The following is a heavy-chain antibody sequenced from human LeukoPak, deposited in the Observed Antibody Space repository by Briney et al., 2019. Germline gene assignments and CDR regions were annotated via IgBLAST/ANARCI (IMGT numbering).Heavy chain of an antibody. CDR1: GSSIRSYY. V-gene: IGHV4-59*08. J-gene: IGHJ5*02. D-gene: IGHD3-3*01. Sequence: PSETLSLTCSVSGSSIRSYYWSWIRQPPEKGLEWIGYIYPTGSTNYSPSLNSRVTMEVDTSKNEFSMKLTSVTAADTAVYYSARQSRLVIFGVANHWFDPWGQGTLVTVSS. CDR2: IYPTGST. CDR3: ARQSRLVIFGVANHWFDP.